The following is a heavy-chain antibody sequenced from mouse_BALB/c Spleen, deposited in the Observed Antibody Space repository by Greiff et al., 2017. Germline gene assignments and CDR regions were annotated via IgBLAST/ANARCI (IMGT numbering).Heavy chain of an antibody. J-gene: IGHJ4*01. CDR2: INPSNGGT. V-gene: IGHV1S81*02. CDR1: GYTFTSYY. Sequence: VQLQQSGAELVKPGASVKLSCKASGYTFTSYYMYWVKQRPGQGLEWIGEINPSNGGTNSNEKFKSKATLTVDKSSSTAYMQLSSLTSEDSAVYYCTRGDYGSSYNYAMDYWGQGTSVTVSS. CDR3: TRGDYGSSYNYAMDY. D-gene: IGHD1-1*01.